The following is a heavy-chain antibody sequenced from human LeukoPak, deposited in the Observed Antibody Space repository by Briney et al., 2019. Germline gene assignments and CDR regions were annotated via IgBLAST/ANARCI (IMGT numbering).Heavy chain of an antibody. CDR1: RFTFTSYD. CDR2: ISVSGGTT. V-gene: IGHV3-23*01. Sequence: GGSLRLSCAASRFTFTSYDMSWVRQAPGKGLEWVSSISVSGGTTYYADYVKGRFTISGDNSKNTLYLQMNSLRGEDTAVYYCAKGSSGIKWFDPWGQGTLVTVSS. CDR3: AKGSSGIKWFDP. D-gene: IGHD1-1*01. J-gene: IGHJ5*02.